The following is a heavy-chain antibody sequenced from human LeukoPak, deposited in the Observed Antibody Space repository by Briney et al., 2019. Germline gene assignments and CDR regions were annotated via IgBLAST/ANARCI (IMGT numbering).Heavy chain of an antibody. CDR1: GDSISGSNYY. J-gene: IGHJ4*02. CDR3: ARRWGYYGSGSTYYYFDY. Sequence: SETLSLTCTVSGDSISGSNYYWGWIRQPPGKGLEWIGSIYYSGSTYYNPSLKSRVTISVDTSKNQFSLKLSSVTAADTAVYYCARRWGYYGSGSTYYYFDYWGQGTLVTVSS. CDR2: IYYSGST. V-gene: IGHV4-39*01. D-gene: IGHD3-10*01.